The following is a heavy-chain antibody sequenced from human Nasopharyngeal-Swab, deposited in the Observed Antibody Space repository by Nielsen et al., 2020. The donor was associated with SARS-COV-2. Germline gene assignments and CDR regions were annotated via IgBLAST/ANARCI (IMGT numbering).Heavy chain of an antibody. CDR3: ARENSSSYYYYMDV. J-gene: IGHJ6*03. CDR2: INHSGST. Sequence: SDTLSPTFTLPGGSTSSYYWSWIRQPPGQGLEWIGEINHSGSTNYNPSLKSRVTISVDTSKNQFSLKLSSVTAADTAVYYCARENSSSYYYYMDVWGKGTTVTVSS. V-gene: IGHV4-34*01. D-gene: IGHD5-18*01. CDR1: GGSTSSYY.